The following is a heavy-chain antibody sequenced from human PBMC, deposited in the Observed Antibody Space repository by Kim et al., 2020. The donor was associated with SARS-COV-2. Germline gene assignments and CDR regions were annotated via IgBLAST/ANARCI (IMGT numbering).Heavy chain of an antibody. V-gene: IGHV1-18*01. J-gene: IGHJ5*02. CDR3: ATHGQGYAASDTCYSLVGPDTWFDT. CDR1: DYIFNTYG. CDR2: ISPDNGNT. D-gene: IGHD2-21*02. Sequence: ASVKVSCKPSDYIFNTYGINWVRQAPGQGLEWMGGISPDNGNTNYAEKFRGRLTLTTDASTRTVYMELRSLTSDDTAVYYCATHGQGYAASDTCYSLVGPDTWFDTGGQGTPATASS.